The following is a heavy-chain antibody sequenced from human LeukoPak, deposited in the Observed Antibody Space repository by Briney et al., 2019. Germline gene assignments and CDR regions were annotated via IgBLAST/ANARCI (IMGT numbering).Heavy chain of an antibody. CDR2: ISAYNGNA. Sequence: GASVKVSCKASGYTFTSYGISWVRQAPGQGLEWVGWISAYNGNANYAQKLQGRVTMTTDTSTSTAYMELRSLRSDDTAVYYCARDWDSSGSTPFHYFDYWGQGTLVTVSS. J-gene: IGHJ4*02. CDR1: GYTFTSYG. D-gene: IGHD3-22*01. V-gene: IGHV1-18*01. CDR3: ARDWDSSGSTPFHYFDY.